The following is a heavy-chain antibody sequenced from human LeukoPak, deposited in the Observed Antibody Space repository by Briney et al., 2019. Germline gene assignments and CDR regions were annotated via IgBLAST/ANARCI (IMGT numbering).Heavy chain of an antibody. CDR2: IYTSGST. V-gene: IGHV4-4*07. CDR3: ARDYEYSSSYGYYYYYMDV. J-gene: IGHJ6*03. CDR1: GGSISSYY. Sequence: SETLSLTCTVSGGSISSYYWSWIRQPAGKGLEWIGRIYTSGSTNYNPSLKSRVTMSVDTSKNQFSLKLSSVTAADTAVYYCARDYEYSSSYGYYYYYMDVWGKGTTVTVSS. D-gene: IGHD6-6*01.